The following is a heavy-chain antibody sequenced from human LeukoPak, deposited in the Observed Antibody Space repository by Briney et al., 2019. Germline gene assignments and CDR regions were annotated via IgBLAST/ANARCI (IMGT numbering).Heavy chain of an antibody. CDR1: GYTFTSYA. D-gene: IGHD3-3*01. Sequence: ASVKVSCKASGYTFTSYAMHWVRQAPGQRLEWMGWINAGNGNTKYSQKFQGRVTITRDTSASTAYMELSSLRSEDTAVYYCARERWSLYSNDYYYYGLDVWGQGTTVTVSS. V-gene: IGHV1-3*01. CDR2: INAGNGNT. CDR3: ARERWSLYSNDYYYYGLDV. J-gene: IGHJ6*02.